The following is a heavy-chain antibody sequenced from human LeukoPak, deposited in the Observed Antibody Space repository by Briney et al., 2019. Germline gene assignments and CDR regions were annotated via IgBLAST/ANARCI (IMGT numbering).Heavy chain of an antibody. J-gene: IGHJ4*02. CDR1: GFTFSSYA. CDR3: ANLGSSELRVPASQGN. CDR2: VSGRGYST. D-gene: IGHD2-2*01. V-gene: IGHV3-23*01. Sequence: PGGSLRLSCAASGFTFSSYAMSWARQAPGKGLEWVSAVSGRGYSTYYADSVKGRFTISRDNSKNTVFLQMSSLRVEDTAVYYCANLGSSELRVPASQGNWGQGTLVTVSS.